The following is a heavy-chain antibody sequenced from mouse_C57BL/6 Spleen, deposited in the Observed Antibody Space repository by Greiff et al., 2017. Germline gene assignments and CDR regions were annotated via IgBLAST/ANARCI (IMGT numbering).Heavy chain of an antibody. Sequence: ESGPGLVKPSQSLSLTCSVTGYSITSGYYWNWIRQFPGNKLEWMGYISYDGSNNYNPSLKNRISITRDTSKNQFFLKLNSVTTEDTATYYCARDPHSLDYWGQGSSLTVSS. CDR3: ARDPHSLDY. CDR1: GYSITSGYY. V-gene: IGHV3-6*01. CDR2: ISYDGSN. J-gene: IGHJ2*02.